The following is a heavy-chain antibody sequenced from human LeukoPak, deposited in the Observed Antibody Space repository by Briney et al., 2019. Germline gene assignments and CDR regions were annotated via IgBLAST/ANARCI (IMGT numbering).Heavy chain of an antibody. V-gene: IGHV4-59*08. Sequence: SETLSLTCTVSGGSITSYYWSWIRQPPGKGLEWIAYIYNSGNTNYNPSLKSRVTISLDASKNQFSLKLRSMTAADTAVYYCARLGDGSGWLRAFDIWGQGTLVAVSS. CDR3: ARLGDGSGWLRAFDI. J-gene: IGHJ3*02. CDR2: IYNSGNT. CDR1: GGSITSYY. D-gene: IGHD6-19*01.